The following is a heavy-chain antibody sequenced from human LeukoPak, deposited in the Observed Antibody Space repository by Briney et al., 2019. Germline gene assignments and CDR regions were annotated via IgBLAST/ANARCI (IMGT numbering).Heavy chain of an antibody. J-gene: IGHJ6*03. CDR3: ARVLWLRPYYYYMDV. D-gene: IGHD5-12*01. V-gene: IGHV3-48*01. CDR1: GFTFSSYS. Sequence: PGGSLRLSCAASGFTFSSYSMNWVRQAPGKGLEWVSYISSSSSSTIYYADSVKGRFTISRDNAKNSLYLQMNSLRAEDTAVYYCARVLWLRPYYYYMDVWGKGTTVTVSS. CDR2: ISSSSSSTI.